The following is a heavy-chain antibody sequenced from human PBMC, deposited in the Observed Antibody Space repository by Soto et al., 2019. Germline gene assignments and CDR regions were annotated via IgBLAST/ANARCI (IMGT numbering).Heavy chain of an antibody. J-gene: IGHJ1*01. CDR3: VVSTGWWAFLY. Sequence: QVQLVQSGAEVQRPGASVKVSCQASGYMFTIYDMHWVRQAPGQSLEWMGWISTATGHATYSQKFQGRVTMTRDTSASNGSMELGSLTSEDTAFYVCVVSTGWWAFLYWGQGTLVTVPS. CDR1: GYMFTIYD. V-gene: IGHV1-3*04. CDR2: ISTATGHA. D-gene: IGHD6-19*01.